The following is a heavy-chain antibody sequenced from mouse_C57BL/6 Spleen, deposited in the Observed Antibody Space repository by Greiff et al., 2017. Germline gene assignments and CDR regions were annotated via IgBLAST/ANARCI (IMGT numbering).Heavy chain of an antibody. J-gene: IGHJ2*01. CDR2: IHPNSGST. V-gene: IGHV1-64*01. Sequence: VQLQQPGAELVKPGASVKLSCKASGYTFTSYWMHWVKQRPGQGLEWIGMIHPNSGSTNYNEKFKSKATLTVDKSSSTAYMQLSSLTSEDSAVYYCANDYYGSSYGDCWGQGTTLTVSS. D-gene: IGHD1-1*01. CDR1: GYTFTSYW. CDR3: ANDYYGSSYGDC.